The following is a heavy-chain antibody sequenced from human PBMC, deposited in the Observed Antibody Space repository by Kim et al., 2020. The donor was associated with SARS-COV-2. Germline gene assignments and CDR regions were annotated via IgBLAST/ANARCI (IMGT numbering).Heavy chain of an antibody. J-gene: IGHJ4*02. D-gene: IGHD5-18*01. Sequence: YYADSVKGRFTITRDNSKNTLYLQMNSLRAEDTAVYYCAKDRKTNTAMVLGGQGTLVTVSS. V-gene: IGHV3-23*01. CDR3: AKDRKTNTAMVL.